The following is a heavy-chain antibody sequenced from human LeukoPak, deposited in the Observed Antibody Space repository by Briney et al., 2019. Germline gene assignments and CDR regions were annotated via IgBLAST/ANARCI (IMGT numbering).Heavy chain of an antibody. Sequence: PGGSLRLSCAASGFTFSDYYMSWIRQAPGKGLEWVSYISSSGSTIYYADSVKGRFTIFRDNAKNSLYLQMNSLGAEDTAVYYCARDLPLAYCGGDCYSDAFDIWGQGTMVTVSS. D-gene: IGHD2-21*02. J-gene: IGHJ3*02. CDR1: GFTFSDYY. V-gene: IGHV3-11*04. CDR2: ISSSGSTI. CDR3: ARDLPLAYCGGDCYSDAFDI.